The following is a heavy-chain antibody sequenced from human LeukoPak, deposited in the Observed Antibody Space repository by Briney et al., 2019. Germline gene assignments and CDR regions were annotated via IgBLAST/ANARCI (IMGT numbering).Heavy chain of an antibody. CDR2: ISWNSGSI. CDR3: AKATLSYSSPAAAFDY. D-gene: IGHD6-13*01. V-gene: IGHV3-9*01. CDR1: GFTFDDYA. Sequence: GGSLGLSCAASGFTFDDYAMHWVRQAPGKGLEWVSGISWNSGSIGYADSVKGRFTISRDNAKNSLYLQMNSLRAEDTALYYCAKATLSYSSPAAAFDYWGQGTLVTVSS. J-gene: IGHJ4*02.